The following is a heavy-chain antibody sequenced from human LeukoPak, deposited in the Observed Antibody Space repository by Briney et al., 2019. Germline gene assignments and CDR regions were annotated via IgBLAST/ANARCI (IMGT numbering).Heavy chain of an antibody. CDR1: GYTFTSYY. CDR3: AREAQYYYDSSGIRY. Sequence: ASVKVSCKASGYTFTSYYMHWVRQAPGQGLEWMGIINPSGGSTSYAQKFQGRVTMTRDTSTSTVYMELSSLRSEDTAVYYRAREAQYYYDSSGIRYWGQGTLVTVSS. D-gene: IGHD3-22*01. CDR2: INPSGGST. V-gene: IGHV1-46*01. J-gene: IGHJ4*02.